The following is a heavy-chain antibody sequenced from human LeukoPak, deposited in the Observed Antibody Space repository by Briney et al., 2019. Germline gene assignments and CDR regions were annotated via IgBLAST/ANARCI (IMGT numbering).Heavy chain of an antibody. V-gene: IGHV3-30*18. J-gene: IGHJ6*02. CDR1: GFTFSSYG. Sequence: PGGSLRLSCAASGFTFSSYGMHWVRQAPGKGLEWVAVISYDGSNKYYADSVKGRFTISRDNSKNTLYLQMNSLRAEDTAVYYCAKSYYDSSGYYYYYGMDVWGQGTLVTVSS. CDR2: ISYDGSNK. CDR3: AKSYYDSSGYYYYYGMDV. D-gene: IGHD3-22*01.